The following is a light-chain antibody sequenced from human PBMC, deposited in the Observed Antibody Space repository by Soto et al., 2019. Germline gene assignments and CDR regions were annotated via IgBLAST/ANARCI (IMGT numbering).Light chain of an antibody. Sequence: EIVMTQSPATLSVPPGERATLSCRASQSVSSDLAWYHHKPGQAPRLLIYDASTRALDTPARFAGSGSGTEFTLTISSLQSEDFAVYFCQQYNNWPITFGQGTRLEIK. V-gene: IGKV3D-15*01. CDR1: QSVSSD. CDR2: DAS. CDR3: QQYNNWPIT. J-gene: IGKJ5*01.